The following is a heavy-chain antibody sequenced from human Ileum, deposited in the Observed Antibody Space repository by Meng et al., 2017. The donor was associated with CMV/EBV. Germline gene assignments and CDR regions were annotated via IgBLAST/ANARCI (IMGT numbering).Heavy chain of an antibody. CDR1: GGSIDYYY. D-gene: IGHD2-21*02. J-gene: IGHJ4*02. CDR3: ARATRGDATFDS. CDR2: VFYTGRT. V-gene: IGHV4-59*01. Sequence: LPCHVSGGSIDYYYWTWIRQPPGKTLEWIGNVFYTGRTSYNPSLKSRLTISVDTSANQFSLKLTSVTAADTAVYYCARATRGDATFDSWGQGTLVTVSS.